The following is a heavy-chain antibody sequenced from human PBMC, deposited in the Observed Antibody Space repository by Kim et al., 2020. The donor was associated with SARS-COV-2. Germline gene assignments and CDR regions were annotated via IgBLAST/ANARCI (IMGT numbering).Heavy chain of an antibody. CDR1: GGTFSSYA. CDR3: ARDWGYYDSSGYDAFDI. V-gene: IGHV1-69*13. Sequence: SVKVSCKASGGTFSSYAISWVRQAPGQGLEWMGGIIPIFGTANYAQKFQGRVTITADESTSTAYMELSSLRSEDTAVYYCARDWGYYDSSGYDAFDIWGQGTMVTVSS. D-gene: IGHD3-22*01. J-gene: IGHJ3*02. CDR2: IIPIFGTA.